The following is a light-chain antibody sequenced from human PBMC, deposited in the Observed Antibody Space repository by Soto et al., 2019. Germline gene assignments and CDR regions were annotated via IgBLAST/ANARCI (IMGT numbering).Light chain of an antibody. CDR3: CSYAGLGVV. CDR2: DVS. V-gene: IGLV2-11*01. Sequence: QSVLTQPRSVSGSPGQSVTISCTGTSSDVGGYNYVSWYQQHPGKAPKLMIYDVSKRPSGVPDRFSGSKSGNTASLTISGLQAEDEADYYCCSYAGLGVVFGGGTQLTVL. J-gene: IGLJ2*01. CDR1: SSDVGGYNY.